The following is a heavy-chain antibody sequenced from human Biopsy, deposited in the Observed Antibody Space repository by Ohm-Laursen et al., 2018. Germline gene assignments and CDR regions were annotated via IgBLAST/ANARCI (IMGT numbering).Heavy chain of an antibody. CDR1: GDSVSSGSFY. D-gene: IGHD6-19*01. V-gene: IGHV4-61*01. CDR3: ARGMRSSGWPYFDS. CDR2: IYDRGSTA. Sequence: TLSLTCTVSGDSVSSGSFYWTWIRQPPGQGLEYIGYIYDRGSTANYNPSLESRVTMSVDMPKNQFSLKLSSVTAADTAIYYCARGMRSSGWPYFDSWGQGTLVIVSP. J-gene: IGHJ4*02.